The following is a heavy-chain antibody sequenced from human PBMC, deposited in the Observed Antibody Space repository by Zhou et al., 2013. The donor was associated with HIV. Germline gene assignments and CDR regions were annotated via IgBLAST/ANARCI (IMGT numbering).Heavy chain of an antibody. V-gene: IGHV1-69*04. CDR1: GDIFNNNA. D-gene: IGHD2-21*02. J-gene: IGHJ3*01. Sequence: QVQMVQSGAEVKKPGSSVKVSCQTSGDIFNNNAISWVRLAPGQGLEWMGRIMPIIRTAQYAQKFQGRVTLTADKSTTTAYMELSSLTSEDTALYYCASHTSVVTAGTFDVWGQGTMVTVSS. CDR2: IMPIIRTA. CDR3: ASHTSVVTAGTFDV.